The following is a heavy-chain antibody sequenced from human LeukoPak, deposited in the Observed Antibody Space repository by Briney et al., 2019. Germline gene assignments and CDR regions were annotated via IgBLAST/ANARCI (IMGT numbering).Heavy chain of an antibody. J-gene: IGHJ6*03. CDR1: GFNFDDYA. CDR2: ISGDGGST. Sequence: GGSLRLSCAASGFNFDDYAMHWGRQAPGKGLEWVSLISGDGGSTYYADSVKGRFTISRDNSKNSLYLQMNSLRTEDTALYYCAKGYFYYYYMDVWGKGTTVTVSS. CDR3: AKGYFYYYYMDV. D-gene: IGHD1-14*01. V-gene: IGHV3-43*02.